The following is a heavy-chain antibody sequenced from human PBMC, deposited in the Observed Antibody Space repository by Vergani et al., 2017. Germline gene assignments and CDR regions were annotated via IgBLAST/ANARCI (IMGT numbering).Heavy chain of an antibody. Sequence: QVQLQESGPGLVKPSETLSLTCAVSGYSISSGYYWGWLRQPPGKGLEWIGSIYHSGSTYYNPSLKSRVTISVDTSKNQFSLKLSSVTAADTAVYYCARQVMIVVVKGWGQGTLVTVSS. J-gene: IGHJ4*02. D-gene: IGHD3-22*01. CDR2: IYHSGST. CDR3: ARQVMIVVVKG. V-gene: IGHV4-38-2*01. CDR1: GYSISSGYY.